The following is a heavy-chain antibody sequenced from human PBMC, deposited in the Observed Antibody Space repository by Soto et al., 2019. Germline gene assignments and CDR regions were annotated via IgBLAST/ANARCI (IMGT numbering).Heavy chain of an antibody. J-gene: IGHJ5*02. CDR2: IIPILGIA. Sequence: ASVKVSCKASGGTFSSYTISWVRQAPGQGLEWMGRIIPILGIANYAQKFQGRVTITADKSTSTAYMELSSLRSEDTAVYYCAREGYPRTSWFDPWGQGTLVTVSS. CDR1: GGTFSSYT. CDR3: AREGYPRTSWFDP. D-gene: IGHD2-15*01. V-gene: IGHV1-69*04.